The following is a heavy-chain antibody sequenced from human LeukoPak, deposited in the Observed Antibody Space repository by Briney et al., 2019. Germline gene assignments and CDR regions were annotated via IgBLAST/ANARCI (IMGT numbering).Heavy chain of an antibody. D-gene: IGHD3-3*01. Sequence: GGSLRLSCAASGFTFSSYAMSWVRQAPGKGLEWVTAISGSGGSTYYADPVKGRFTISRDDSKNTLYLQMNSLRAEDTAVYYCAKDSQNYDFWSGYSGGFDYWGQGTLVTVSS. CDR2: ISGSGGST. CDR3: AKDSQNYDFWSGYSGGFDY. V-gene: IGHV3-23*01. CDR1: GFTFSSYA. J-gene: IGHJ4*02.